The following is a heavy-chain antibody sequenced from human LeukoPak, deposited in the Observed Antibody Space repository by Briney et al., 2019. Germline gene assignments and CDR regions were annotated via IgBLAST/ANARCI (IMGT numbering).Heavy chain of an antibody. CDR2: ISAYNGNT. CDR3: ARGRLVVVITPFDY. J-gene: IGHJ4*02. V-gene: IGHV1-18*01. Sequence: ASVKVSCKASGYTFTSYGISWVRQAPGQGLEWMGWISAYNGNTNYAQKLQGRVTMTTDTSTSTAYMEPRSLRSYDTAVYYCARGRLVVVITPFDYWGQGTLVTVSS. D-gene: IGHD3-22*01. CDR1: GYTFTSYG.